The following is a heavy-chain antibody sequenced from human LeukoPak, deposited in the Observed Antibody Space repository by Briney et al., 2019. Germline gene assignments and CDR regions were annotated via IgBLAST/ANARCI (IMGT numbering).Heavy chain of an antibody. Sequence: GGSLRLSCTGSEFTFSTYWMSWVRQAPGKGLEWVAHIKQDGSEKYYVDSVKGRFTISRDNAKNSLYLQMSSLRAEDTAVYYCTRVEETATTAAIIRKYSYYYYYMDVWGKGNTVTVSS. CDR2: IKQDGSEK. V-gene: IGHV3-7*01. CDR3: TRVEETATTAAIIRKYSYYYYYMDV. D-gene: IGHD4-11*01. J-gene: IGHJ6*03. CDR1: EFTFSTYW.